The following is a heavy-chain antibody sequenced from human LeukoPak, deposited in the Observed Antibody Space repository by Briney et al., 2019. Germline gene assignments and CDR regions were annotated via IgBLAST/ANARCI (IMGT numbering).Heavy chain of an antibody. J-gene: IGHJ4*02. CDR3: ARAGIAVAGTPFDY. V-gene: IGHV4-59*08. CDR1: GGSISSNY. D-gene: IGHD6-19*01. Sequence: SETLSLTCTVSGGSISSNYWSWIRQPPGKGLEWIGYIYYSGGTNYNPSLKSRVTISVDTSKNQFSLKLSSVTAADTAVYYCARAGIAVAGTPFDYWGQGILVTVSS. CDR2: IYYSGGT.